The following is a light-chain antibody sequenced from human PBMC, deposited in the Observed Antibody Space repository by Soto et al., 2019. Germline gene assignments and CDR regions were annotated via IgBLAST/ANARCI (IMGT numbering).Light chain of an antibody. J-gene: IGKJ4*01. CDR3: LQYASSPLT. CDR2: GAS. V-gene: IGKV3-20*01. Sequence: ETVLTQSPGTLSLSPGERATLSCRASQNVAKSYLAWYQHKPGQGPRLLISGASSRSTGIPDRFSGSGSGTDFTLTISSLEPEDFALYYCLQYASSPLTFGGGTKVEI. CDR1: QNVAKSY.